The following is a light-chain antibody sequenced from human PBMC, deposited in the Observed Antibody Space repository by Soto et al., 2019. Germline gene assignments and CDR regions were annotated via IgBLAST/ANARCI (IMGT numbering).Light chain of an antibody. Sequence: DIQMTQSPSSLSASVGDRVTITCRATQSINTYLSWFQQKPGKAPNLLIYAASSLQSGVPSRFIGSGSGTDYTLTISSLLPEDVAANYCHQRYSAPYTFGQGTYLEIK. J-gene: IGKJ2*01. CDR1: QSINTY. V-gene: IGKV1-39*01. CDR2: AAS. CDR3: HQRYSAPYT.